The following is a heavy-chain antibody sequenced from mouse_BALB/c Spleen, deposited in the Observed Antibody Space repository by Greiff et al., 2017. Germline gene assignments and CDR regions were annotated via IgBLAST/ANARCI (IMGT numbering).Heavy chain of an antibody. CDR2: ISYDGSN. V-gene: IGHV3-6*02. CDR3: ARGSQFAY. J-gene: IGHJ3*01. Sequence: VQLQQSGPGLVKPSQSLSLTCSVTGYSITSGYYWNWIRQFPGNKLEWMGYISYDGSNNYNPSLKNQISITRDTSKNQFFLKLNSVTTEDTATYYCARGSQFAYWGQGTLVTVSA. CDR1: GYSITSGYY.